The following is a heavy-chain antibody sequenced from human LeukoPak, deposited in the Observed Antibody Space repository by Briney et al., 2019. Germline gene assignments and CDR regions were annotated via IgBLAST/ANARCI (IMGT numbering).Heavy chain of an antibody. Sequence: SQTLSLTCAISGDSVSSNSAAWHWIRQSPSRGLEWLGRTYYRSKWYNDYAVSVKSRITINPDTSKDQFSLQLNSVTPEDTAVCYCARGRTGIAVAGTSPIDYWGQGTLVTVSS. J-gene: IGHJ4*02. V-gene: IGHV6-1*01. CDR3: ARGRTGIAVAGTSPIDY. CDR2: TYYRSKWYN. CDR1: GDSVSSNSAA. D-gene: IGHD6-19*01.